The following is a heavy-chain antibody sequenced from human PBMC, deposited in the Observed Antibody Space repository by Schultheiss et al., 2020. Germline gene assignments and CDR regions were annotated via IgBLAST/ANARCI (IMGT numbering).Heavy chain of an antibody. V-gene: IGHV3-9*01. CDR3: AVSITIWSGLDH. D-gene: IGHD2-8*02. CDR2: ISGNSGSI. Sequence: GGSLRLSCATSGFTFDEYGVHWVRQAPGKGLEWVSGISGNSGSIGYADSVKGRFTISRDNAKNSVYLQMNSLRAEDTALYYCAVSITIWSGLDHWGRGTLVTVSS. CDR1: GFTFDEYG. J-gene: IGHJ4*02.